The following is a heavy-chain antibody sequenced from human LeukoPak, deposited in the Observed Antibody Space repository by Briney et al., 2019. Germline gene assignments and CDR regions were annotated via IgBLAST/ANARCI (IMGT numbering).Heavy chain of an antibody. CDR2: INWNGGST. CDR3: ARDKAFDI. V-gene: IGHV3-20*04. J-gene: IGHJ3*02. CDR1: GFTFDDCG. Sequence: GGSLRLSCAASGFTFDDCGMSWVRQAPGKGLEWVSGINWNGGSTNYADSVKGRFTISRDNAKNSLYLQMSSLIAEDTALYYCARDKAFDIWGQGTMVTVSS.